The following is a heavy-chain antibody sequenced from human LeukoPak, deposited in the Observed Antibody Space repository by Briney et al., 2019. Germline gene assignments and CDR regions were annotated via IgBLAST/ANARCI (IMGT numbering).Heavy chain of an antibody. V-gene: IGHV6-1*01. CDR1: RDGVSSNSAA. Sequence: SQTLSLTCAISRDGVSSNSAAWNWFRQSPSRGLEWLGRTYYRSKWYSDYAVSVKSRITINPDISQNQFSLQMNSVTPEDTAVYYCARGTGTFDYWGQGTLVTVSS. CDR2: TYYRSKWYS. D-gene: IGHD1-7*01. CDR3: ARGTGTFDY. J-gene: IGHJ4*02.